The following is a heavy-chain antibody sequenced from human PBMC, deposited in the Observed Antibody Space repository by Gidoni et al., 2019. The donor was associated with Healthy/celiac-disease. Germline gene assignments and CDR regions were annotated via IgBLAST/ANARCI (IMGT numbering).Heavy chain of an antibody. CDR3: ARSGQVTAISLFAFDI. D-gene: IGHD2-21*02. V-gene: IGHV4-31*03. CDR2: IYYSGST. J-gene: IGHJ3*02. Sequence: QVQLQESGPGLVKPSQTLSLTCTVSGGSISSGGYYWSWIRQHPGKGLEWIGYIYYSGSTYYNPSLKSRVTISVDTSKNQFSLKLSSVTAADTAVYYCARSGQVTAISLFAFDIWGQGTMVTVSS. CDR1: GGSISSGGYY.